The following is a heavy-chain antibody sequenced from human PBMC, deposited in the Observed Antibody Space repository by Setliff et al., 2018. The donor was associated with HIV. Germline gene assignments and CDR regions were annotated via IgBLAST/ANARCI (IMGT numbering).Heavy chain of an antibody. CDR3: ARQNYDGNSWDI. CDR2: IIPIFGTA. CDR1: GGTFSSYA. D-gene: IGHD5-12*01. J-gene: IGHJ3*02. Sequence: SVKVSCKASGGTFSSYAISWVRQAPGQGLEWMGGIIPIFGTANYAQKFEGRVTITTDESTSTAYVELSSLRSEDAAVYYCARQNYDGNSWDIWGQGTMVT. V-gene: IGHV1-69*05.